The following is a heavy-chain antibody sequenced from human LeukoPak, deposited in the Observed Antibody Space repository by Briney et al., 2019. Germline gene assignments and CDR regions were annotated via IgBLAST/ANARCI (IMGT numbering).Heavy chain of an antibody. J-gene: IGHJ1*01. CDR3: AGSTVTRLAEYFQH. D-gene: IGHD4-17*01. Sequence: SVKVSCKXSGGTFSSYAISWVRQAPGQGLEWMGGIIPIFGTANYAQKFQGRVTITAEESTSTAYMELSSLRSEDTAVYYCAGSTVTRLAEYFQHWGQGTLVTVSS. V-gene: IGHV1-69*13. CDR1: GGTFSSYA. CDR2: IIPIFGTA.